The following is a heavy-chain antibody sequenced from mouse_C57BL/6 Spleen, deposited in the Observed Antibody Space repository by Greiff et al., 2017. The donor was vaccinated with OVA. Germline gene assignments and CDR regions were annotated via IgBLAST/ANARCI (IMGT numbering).Heavy chain of an antibody. V-gene: IGHV1-26*01. J-gene: IGHJ2*01. Sequence: EVQLQQSGPELVKPGASVKISCKASGYTFTDYYMNWVKQSHGKSLEWIGDINPNNGGTNYNQKFKGKATLTVDKSSSTAYMELRSLTSEDSAVYYCARDSLRYFDYWGQGTTLTVSS. CDR2: INPNNGGT. CDR1: GYTFTDYY. CDR3: ARDSLRYFDY.